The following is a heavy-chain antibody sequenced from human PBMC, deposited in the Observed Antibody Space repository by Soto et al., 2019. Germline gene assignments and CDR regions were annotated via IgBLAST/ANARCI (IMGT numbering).Heavy chain of an antibody. Sequence: SETLSLTCTVSGGSISSSSYYWGWIRQPPGKGLEWIGSIYYSGSTYYNPSLKSRVTISVDTSKNQFSLKLSSVTAADTAVYYCARRKNSSGYYPKCNWFDPWGQGTLVTVYS. CDR3: ARRKNSSGYYPKCNWFDP. J-gene: IGHJ5*02. CDR2: IYYSGST. D-gene: IGHD3-22*01. V-gene: IGHV4-39*01. CDR1: GGSISSSSYY.